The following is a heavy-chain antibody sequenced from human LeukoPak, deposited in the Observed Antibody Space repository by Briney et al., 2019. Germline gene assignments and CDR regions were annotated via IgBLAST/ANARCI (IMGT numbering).Heavy chain of an antibody. V-gene: IGHV3-66*01. D-gene: IGHD3-10*01. Sequence: GSLRLSCAASGFTVSSNYMSWVRQAPGKGLEWVSVIYSGGSTYYADSVKGRFTISRDNSKNTLYLQMNSLRAEDTAVYYCARWFGELWGAFDIWGQGTMVTVSS. CDR3: ARWFGELWGAFDI. CDR2: IYSGGST. J-gene: IGHJ3*02. CDR1: GFTVSSNY.